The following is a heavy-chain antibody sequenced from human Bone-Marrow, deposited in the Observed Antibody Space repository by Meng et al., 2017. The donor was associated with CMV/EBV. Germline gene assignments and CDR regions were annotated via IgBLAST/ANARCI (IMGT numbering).Heavy chain of an antibody. CDR2: IYSGGST. Sequence: ESLKISCAASGFTVSSNYMSWVRQAPGKGLEWVSVIYSGGSTYYADSVKGRFTISRDNSKNTLYLQMNSLRAEDTAVYYCAKALGLTGDAFDIWGQGTMVTVSS. J-gene: IGHJ3*02. D-gene: IGHD1-14*01. CDR1: GFTVSSNY. V-gene: IGHV3-53*01. CDR3: AKALGLTGDAFDI.